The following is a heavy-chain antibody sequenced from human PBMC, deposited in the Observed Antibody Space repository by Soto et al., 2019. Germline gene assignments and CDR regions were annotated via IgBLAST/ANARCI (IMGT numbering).Heavy chain of an antibody. CDR2: IYWDDYK. CDR3: AHHDTSSWPVAY. Sequence: QITLKESGPTLVKPTQTLTLTCTFSGFSVSTSGVGVGWFRQPPGKALEWLALIYWDDYKRDSPSLKSRLTIPQDTAKTQVVITMTNIDPVDTATYYCAHHDTSSWPVAYWGQGTLVTVSS. CDR1: GFSVSTSGVG. D-gene: IGHD6-13*01. J-gene: IGHJ4*02. V-gene: IGHV2-5*02.